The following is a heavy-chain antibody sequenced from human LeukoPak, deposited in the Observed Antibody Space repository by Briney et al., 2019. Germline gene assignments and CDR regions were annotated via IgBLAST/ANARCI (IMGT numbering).Heavy chain of an antibody. CDR1: GFTVSSYG. CDR3: ARHYDSSPFDY. CDR2: ISYDGRNK. Sequence: GGSLRLSCAASGFTVSSYGMHWVRQAPGKGLEWVAVISYDGRNKYYADSVKGRFSISRDNSKKTVYLQMNSLRVEDTAVYYCARHYDSSPFDYWGQGTLVTVSS. D-gene: IGHD3-22*01. V-gene: IGHV3-30*03. J-gene: IGHJ4*02.